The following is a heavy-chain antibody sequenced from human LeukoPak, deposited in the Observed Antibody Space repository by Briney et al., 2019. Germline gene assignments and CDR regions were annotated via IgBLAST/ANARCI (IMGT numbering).Heavy chain of an antibody. D-gene: IGHD3-22*01. J-gene: IGHJ4*02. V-gene: IGHV3-23*01. CDR3: AKGRGSSGYYWNFDY. Sequence: GGSLRLSCAASGFTFSSYAMSWVRQAPGKGLEWVSAISGSGGSTYYADSVKGRFTISRDNSKNTLHLQMNSLRAEDTAVYYRAKGRGSSGYYWNFDYWGQGTLVTVSS. CDR2: ISGSGGST. CDR1: GFTFSSYA.